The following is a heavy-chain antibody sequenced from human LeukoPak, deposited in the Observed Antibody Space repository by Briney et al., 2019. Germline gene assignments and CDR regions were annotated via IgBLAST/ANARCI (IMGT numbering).Heavy chain of an antibody. CDR3: ASNHAGYCSSTSCYGSRYYYYCMDV. J-gene: IGHJ6*03. CDR1: GGTFSSYT. D-gene: IGHD2-2*01. Sequence: KVSCKASGGTFSSYTISWVRQAPGQGLEWVGRIIPILGIANYAQKFQGRVTITADKSTSTAYMELSSLRSEDTAVYYCASNHAGYCSSTSCYGSRYYYYCMDVWGKGTTVTVSS. CDR2: IIPILGIA. V-gene: IGHV1-69*02.